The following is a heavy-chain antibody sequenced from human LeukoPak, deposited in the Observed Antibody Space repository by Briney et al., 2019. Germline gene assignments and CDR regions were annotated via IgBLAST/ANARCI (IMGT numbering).Heavy chain of an antibody. V-gene: IGHV4-39*01. CDR2: IYYSGST. CDR1: GGYISSSSYY. D-gene: IGHD4/OR15-4a*01. Sequence: PSETLSLTCTVSGGYISSSSYYWGWIRQPPGKGLEWIGNIYYSGSTYYNPSLKSRVTISVDTSKNQLSLKLSSVTAADTAVYYCARLDYVSRSYDYWGQGTLVTVSS. CDR3: ARLDYVSRSYDY. J-gene: IGHJ4*02.